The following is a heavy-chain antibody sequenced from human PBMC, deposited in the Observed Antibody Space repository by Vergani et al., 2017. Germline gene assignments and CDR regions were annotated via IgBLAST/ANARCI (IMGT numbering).Heavy chain of an antibody. V-gene: IGHV3-74*03. Sequence: DVHLAESGGGFFQPGGSLRLSCSASGFSFNSYWMHWVRQVPGKGLLWVSRIKSDGSITAYADSVKGRFTISRDNAQNTLYLQMNGLRAEDTAVYYCAKDTRGIVGATTGYWGQGTLVTVSS. D-gene: IGHD1-26*01. CDR2: IKSDGSIT. CDR1: GFSFNSYW. J-gene: IGHJ4*02. CDR3: AKDTRGIVGATTGY.